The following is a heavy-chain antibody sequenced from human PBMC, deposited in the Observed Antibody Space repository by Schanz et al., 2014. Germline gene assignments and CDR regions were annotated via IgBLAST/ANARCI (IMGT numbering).Heavy chain of an antibody. Sequence: EVQLLESGGGLVQPGGSLRLSCAASGFTFSIYGMSWVRQAPGKGLEWVGHSRNKGHSYTSEYAASVKGRFTISRDTPKNTLYVQMNSLRADDTAVYFCARDRYGYYNAPDAFDIWGQGTMVTVSS. CDR3: ARDRYGYYNAPDAFDI. CDR2: SRNKGHSYTS. CDR1: GFTFSIYG. V-gene: IGHV3-72*01. J-gene: IGHJ3*02. D-gene: IGHD3-9*01.